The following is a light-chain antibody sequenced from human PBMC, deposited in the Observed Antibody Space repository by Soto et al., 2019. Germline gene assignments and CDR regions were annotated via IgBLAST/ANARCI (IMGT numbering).Light chain of an antibody. CDR1: QSATGS. J-gene: IGKJ1*01. Sequence: DIQMTQSPSTLSASVGDRVTITCRASQSATGSLAWYQQRPGKAPKLLIYDASSLHSGVPSRFSGSASGTEFTLTISSLQADDFATYYCQQYSAYPWTFGQGTKVEIK. V-gene: IGKV1-5*01. CDR2: DAS. CDR3: QQYSAYPWT.